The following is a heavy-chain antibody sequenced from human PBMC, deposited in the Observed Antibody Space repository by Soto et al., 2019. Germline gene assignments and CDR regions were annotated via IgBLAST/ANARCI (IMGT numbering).Heavy chain of an antibody. V-gene: IGHV1-18*01. J-gene: IGHJ4*02. Sequence: GASVKVSCKASGYTFTSYGISWVRQAPGQGLEWMGWISAYNGNTNYAQKLQGRVTMTTDTSTSTAYMELRSLRSDDTAVYDCARLPFDYGGNARLHYFDYWGQGTLVTVSS. CDR2: ISAYNGNT. D-gene: IGHD4-17*01. CDR1: GYTFTSYG. CDR3: ARLPFDYGGNARLHYFDY.